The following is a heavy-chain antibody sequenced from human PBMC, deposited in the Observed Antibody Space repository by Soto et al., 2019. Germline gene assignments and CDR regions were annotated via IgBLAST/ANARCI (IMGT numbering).Heavy chain of an antibody. D-gene: IGHD2-2*01. CDR2: INHSGST. V-gene: IGHV4-34*01. J-gene: IGHJ4*02. CDR1: GGSFSGYY. CDR3: ARGEVPAAMFDY. Sequence: SETLSLTCAVYGGSFSGYYWSWIRQPPGKGLEWIGEINHSGSTNYNPSLKSRVTISVDTSKNQFSLKLSSVTAADTAVYYCARGEVPAAMFDYWGQGTLVTVS.